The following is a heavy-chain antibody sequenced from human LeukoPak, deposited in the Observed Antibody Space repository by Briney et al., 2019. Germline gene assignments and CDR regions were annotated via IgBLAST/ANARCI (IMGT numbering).Heavy chain of an antibody. Sequence: SETLSLTCTVSGVSISSYFWTWIRQAPGKGLEWIGYIYYIGTTNYNPSLKSRATISVDMSKNQFSLKLTSVTAADPAVYYCAREGYSSGSSHFMDVWGTGTPVTVSS. V-gene: IGHV4-59*01. D-gene: IGHD3-10*01. CDR3: AREGYSSGSSHFMDV. CDR1: GVSISSYF. CDR2: IYYIGTT. J-gene: IGHJ6*03.